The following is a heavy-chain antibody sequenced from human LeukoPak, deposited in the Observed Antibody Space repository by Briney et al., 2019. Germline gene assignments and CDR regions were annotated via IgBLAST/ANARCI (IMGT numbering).Heavy chain of an antibody. CDR3: ARGSQNSSYPFDY. CDR2: IYNSGRS. CDR1: GDSISSTSYF. V-gene: IGHV4-39*07. J-gene: IGHJ4*02. D-gene: IGHD2-2*01. Sequence: SEILSLTCTVSGDSISSTSYFWGWIRQPPGKGLEWIGSIYNSGRSHYNPSLKSRVTISVDTSKNQFSLKLSSVTAADTAVYYCARGSQNSSYPFDYWGQGTLVTVSS.